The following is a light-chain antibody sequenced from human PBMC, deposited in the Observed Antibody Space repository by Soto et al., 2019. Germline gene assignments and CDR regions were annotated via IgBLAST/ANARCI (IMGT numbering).Light chain of an antibody. J-gene: IGLJ3*02. CDR2: DVS. V-gene: IGLV2-11*01. CDR1: SSDVGGYNY. CDR3: CSYAGSYTWV. Sequence: QSALTQPRSVSGSPGQSVTISCTGTSSDVGGYNYVSWYQQHPGKAPKLMIYDVSQRPSGVHDRFSGSKSGNTASLTSSGLQAEDEADYYCCSYAGSYTWVFGGGTKLTVL.